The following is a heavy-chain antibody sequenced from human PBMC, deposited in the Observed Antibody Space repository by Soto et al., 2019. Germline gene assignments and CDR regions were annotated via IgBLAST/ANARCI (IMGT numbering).Heavy chain of an antibody. J-gene: IGHJ5*02. Sequence: QVQLVQSGAEVKKPGASVKVSCKASGYTFTSYGISWVRQAPGQGLEWMGWISAYNGNTNYAQKLQGRVTMTTDTSASTAYMELRRLRSDDTAVYYCARGDYCSSTSCYPDNWFDPWGQGTLVTVSS. CDR1: GYTFTSYG. CDR2: ISAYNGNT. D-gene: IGHD2-2*01. CDR3: ARGDYCSSTSCYPDNWFDP. V-gene: IGHV1-18*01.